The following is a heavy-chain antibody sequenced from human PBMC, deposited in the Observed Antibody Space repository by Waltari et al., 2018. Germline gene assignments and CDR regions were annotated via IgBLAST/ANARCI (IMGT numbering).Heavy chain of an antibody. CDR1: GGSISSSSYY. D-gene: IGHD3-22*01. CDR2: IYYSGGT. CDR3: ARHSPHYYDSSGYFDY. V-gene: IGHV4-39*01. Sequence: QLQLQESGPGLVKPSETLSLTCTVSGGSISSSSYYWGWIRQPPGKGLEWIGSIYYSGGTYYNPSLKIRVTISVDTSKNQVSLKLSSVTAADTAVYYCARHSPHYYDSSGYFDYWGQGTLVTVSS. J-gene: IGHJ4*02.